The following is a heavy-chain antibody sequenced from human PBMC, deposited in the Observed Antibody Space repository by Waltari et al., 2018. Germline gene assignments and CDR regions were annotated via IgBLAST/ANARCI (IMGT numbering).Heavy chain of an antibody. Sequence: EVQLLESGGGLVQPGGSLRLSCAASGFTFSSYAMRWVRPAPGKGLEWVSAISGSGGSTYYADSVKGRFTISRDNSKNTLYLQMNSLRAEDTAVYYCAKDRGGSYYREIDYWGQGTLVTVSS. CDR1: GFTFSSYA. D-gene: IGHD1-26*01. CDR2: ISGSGGST. V-gene: IGHV3-23*01. J-gene: IGHJ4*02. CDR3: AKDRGGSYYREIDY.